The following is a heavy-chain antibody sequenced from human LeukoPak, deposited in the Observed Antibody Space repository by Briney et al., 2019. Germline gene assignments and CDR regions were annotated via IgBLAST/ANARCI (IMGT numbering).Heavy chain of an antibody. V-gene: IGHV4-39*01. CDR1: GGSIISNNYY. J-gene: IGHJ4*02. D-gene: IGHD1-26*01. Sequence: SETLSLTCTVSGGSIISNNYYWGWIRQPPGKGLEWIGSIYYSGSTYYSPSLQSRVSISVDTSKSHFSLKLSSVTAAGTAVYYCARHVKSIVATQFDFWGQGTLVSVSS. CDR3: ARHVKSIVATQFDF. CDR2: IYYSGST.